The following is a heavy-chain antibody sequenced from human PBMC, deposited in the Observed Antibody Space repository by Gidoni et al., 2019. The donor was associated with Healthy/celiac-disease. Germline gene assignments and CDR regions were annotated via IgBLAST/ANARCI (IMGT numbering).Heavy chain of an antibody. J-gene: IGHJ6*03. D-gene: IGHD3-10*01. V-gene: IGHV4-31*03. CDR3: ARYGSGSYNYYYYYMDV. CDR2: TYYSGST. Sequence: QVQLQESGPGLVKPSQTLSLTCTVSGGSISSGGYYWSWIRQHPGKGLEWIGYTYYSGSTYYNPSLKSRVTISVDTSKNQFSLKLSSVTAADTAVYYCARYGSGSYNYYYYYMDVWGKGTTVTVSS. CDR1: GGSISSGGYY.